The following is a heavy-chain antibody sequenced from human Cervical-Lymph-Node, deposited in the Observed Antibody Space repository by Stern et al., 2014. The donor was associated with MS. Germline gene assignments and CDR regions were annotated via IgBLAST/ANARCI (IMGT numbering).Heavy chain of an antibody. CDR2: IIPSFGTS. Sequence: VQLVQSGAEVKKPGSSVKVSCKASGGTFSSDAFSWVRQAPGQGLEWMGPIIPSFGTSSSAQKFQGRLTITADDSTGTAFLELRSLTSDDTAVYFCARSAGYFSGMDVWGQGTAVTVSS. CDR3: ARSAGYFSGMDV. V-gene: IGHV1-69*01. J-gene: IGHJ6*02. CDR1: GGTFSSDA.